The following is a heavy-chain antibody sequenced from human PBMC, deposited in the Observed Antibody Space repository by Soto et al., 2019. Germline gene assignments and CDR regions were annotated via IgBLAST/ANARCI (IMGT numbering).Heavy chain of an antibody. V-gene: IGHV4-61*01. J-gene: IGHJ6*02. D-gene: IGHD2-21*02. CDR1: GGSVSSGTYY. CDR3: AREGDPRNYYYYGMDV. Sequence: SETLSLTCTVSGGSVSSGTYYWSWIRQPPGKGLEWIGYIHDSGIANYNPSLMGRVTISADTSKNQFSLKLRSVTAADTAVYYCAREGDPRNYYYYGMDVWGQGTTVTVSS. CDR2: IHDSGIA.